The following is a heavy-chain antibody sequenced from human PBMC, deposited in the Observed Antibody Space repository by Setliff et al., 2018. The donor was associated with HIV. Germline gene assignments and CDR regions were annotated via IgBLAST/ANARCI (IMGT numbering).Heavy chain of an antibody. CDR1: GYTFTGYH. J-gene: IGHJ4*02. Sequence: SVKVSCKTSGYTFTGYHMHWVRQAPGQGLEWMGWINPNSGGTNYAQKFQGRVTMTRDTSISTAYMELSRLRSDDTAVYYCARPPPDDYWGQGTLVTVSS. CDR3: ARPPPDDY. V-gene: IGHV1-2*02. CDR2: INPNSGGT.